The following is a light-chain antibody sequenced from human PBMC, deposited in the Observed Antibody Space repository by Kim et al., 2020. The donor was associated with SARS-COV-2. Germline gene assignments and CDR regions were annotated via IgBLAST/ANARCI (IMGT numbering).Light chain of an antibody. CDR2: EDN. CDR1: SGSIASNY. J-gene: IGLJ3*02. V-gene: IGLV6-57*04. Sequence: NFMLTQPHSVSESPGKTVTISCTRSSGSIASNYVQWYQQRPGSAPTTVIYEDNQRPSGVPDLFSGSIDSSSNSASLTISGLKTEDEADYYCQSYDSSNHGVFGGGTQLTVL. CDR3: QSYDSSNHGV.